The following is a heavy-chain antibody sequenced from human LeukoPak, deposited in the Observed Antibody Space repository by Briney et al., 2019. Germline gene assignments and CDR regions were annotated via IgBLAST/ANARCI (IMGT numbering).Heavy chain of an antibody. CDR1: GGSISSSSYY. V-gene: IGHV4-39*07. CDR3: AREGITGTSHFDY. CDR2: VYYSGST. J-gene: IGHJ4*02. Sequence: SETLSLTCTVSGGSISSSSYYWGWIRQPPGKGLEWIGSVYYSGSTYYNPSLKSRVTISVDTSKNQFSLKLSSVTAADTAVYYCAREGITGTSHFDYWGQGTLVTVSS. D-gene: IGHD1-7*01.